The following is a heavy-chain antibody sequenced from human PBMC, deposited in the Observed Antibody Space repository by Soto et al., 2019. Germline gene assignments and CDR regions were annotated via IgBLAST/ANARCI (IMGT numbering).Heavy chain of an antibody. J-gene: IGHJ6*02. CDR2: INPSGGST. D-gene: IGHD6-13*01. V-gene: IGHV1-46*01. CDR3: ARVFGVSSSWYRNYYYYGMDV. Sequence: ASVKVSCKASGYTFTSYYMHWVRQAPGQGLEWMRIINPSGGSTSYAQKFQGRVTMTRDTSTSTVYMELSCLRSEDTAVYYCARVFGVSSSWYRNYYYYGMDVWGQGTTVTVSS. CDR1: GYTFTSYY.